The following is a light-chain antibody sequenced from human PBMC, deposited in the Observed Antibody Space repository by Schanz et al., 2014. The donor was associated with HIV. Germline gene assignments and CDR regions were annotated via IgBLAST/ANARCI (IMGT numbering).Light chain of an antibody. CDR3: QQYGSSPQT. V-gene: IGKV3-20*01. CDR1: QSLSSSY. CDR2: ATS. J-gene: IGKJ1*01. Sequence: EIVLTQSPGSLSLSPGGRATLSCGASQSLSSSYLAWYQQKRDQPPRLVIYATSTRAAGIPDRFSGTGSGTDFTLTISSLEPEDFAVYYCQQYGSSPQTFGQGTRVEIK.